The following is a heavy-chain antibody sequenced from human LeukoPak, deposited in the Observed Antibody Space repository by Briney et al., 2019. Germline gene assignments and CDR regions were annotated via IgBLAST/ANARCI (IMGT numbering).Heavy chain of an antibody. CDR2: ISSSGSTI. Sequence: GGSLRLSCAASGFTFSDYYMSWIRQAPGKWLEWVSYISSSGSTIYYADSVKGRFTISRDNAKNSLYLQMNSLRAEDTAVYYCARVLENIVVVPAAIQYRGWFDPWGQGTLVTASS. J-gene: IGHJ5*02. D-gene: IGHD2-2*02. V-gene: IGHV3-11*01. CDR1: GFTFSDYY. CDR3: ARVLENIVVVPAAIQYRGWFDP.